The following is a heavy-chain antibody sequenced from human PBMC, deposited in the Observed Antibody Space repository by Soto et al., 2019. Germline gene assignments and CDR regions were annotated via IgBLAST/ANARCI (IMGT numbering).Heavy chain of an antibody. CDR1: GNTFTTYY. Sequence: ASVKASCKASGNTFTTYYVHCVRQAPGQGLEWMGVINPRDGGTSYAQKFQGRVTMTRDTSTSTVYMELSSLRSEDTAMYYCARRGYCSGGSCPLGFDYWGQGTLVTVSS. D-gene: IGHD2-15*01. CDR3: ARRGYCSGGSCPLGFDY. CDR2: INPRDGGT. J-gene: IGHJ4*02. V-gene: IGHV1-46*03.